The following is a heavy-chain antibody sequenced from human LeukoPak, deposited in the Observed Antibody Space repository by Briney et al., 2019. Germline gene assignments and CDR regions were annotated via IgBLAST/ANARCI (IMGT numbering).Heavy chain of an antibody. CDR3: AKDHGVITMIVVVISYYFDY. CDR2: MSGSGVIT. D-gene: IGHD3-22*01. CDR1: GFTFSSYA. V-gene: IGHV3-23*01. J-gene: IGHJ4*02. Sequence: GGSLRLSCAASGFTFSSYAMRWVRQAPGKGVEWVSAMSGSGVITYYSDSVNVLFTISRYNSNNTLYLQMNSLRPEDTAVYYCAKDHGVITMIVVVISYYFDYWGQGTLVTVSS.